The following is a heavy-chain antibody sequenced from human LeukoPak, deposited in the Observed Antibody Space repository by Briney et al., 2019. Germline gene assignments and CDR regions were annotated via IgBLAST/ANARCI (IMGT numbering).Heavy chain of an antibody. J-gene: IGHJ5*02. CDR2: INTNTGNP. CDR1: GYTFTNYA. CDR3: ARGFPDRYNYDYVWGSYSWFDP. D-gene: IGHD3-16*01. Sequence: ASVKVSCKASGYTFTNYAMNWVRQAPGQGLEWMGWINTNTGNPTYAQGFTGRFVFSLDTSVSTAYLQISSLKAEDTAVYYCARGFPDRYNYDYVWGSYSWFDPWGQGTLVTVSS. V-gene: IGHV7-4-1*02.